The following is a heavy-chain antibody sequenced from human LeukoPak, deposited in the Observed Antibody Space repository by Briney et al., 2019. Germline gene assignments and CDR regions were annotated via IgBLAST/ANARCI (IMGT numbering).Heavy chain of an antibody. D-gene: IGHD6-13*01. CDR1: GYTFTSYG. V-gene: IGHV1-18*01. CDR3: ATIAAADPDCYYHYYMDV. J-gene: IGHJ6*03. Sequence: ASVKVSCKASGYTFTSYGISWVRQAPGQGLEWMGWISAYNGNTNYAQKLQGRVTMTTDTSTSTAYMELRSLRSDDTAVYYCATIAAADPDCYYHYYMDVWGKGTTVTVSS. CDR2: ISAYNGNT.